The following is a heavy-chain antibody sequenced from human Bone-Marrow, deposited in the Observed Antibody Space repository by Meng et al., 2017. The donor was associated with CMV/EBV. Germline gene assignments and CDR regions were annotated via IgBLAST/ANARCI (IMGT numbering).Heavy chain of an antibody. CDR1: GGSVTSGSSY. D-gene: IGHD4/OR15-4a*01. Sequence: SLTCSAPGGSVTSGSSYGTWIRQPPGKGLEWIGYIYHSGHNNYNPSLKSRVTISVDASRDQFSLRLSSVTAADTAVYYCARCTNYFDPWGQGTLVTVSS. CDR2: IYHSGHN. CDR3: ARCTNYFDP. J-gene: IGHJ5*02. V-gene: IGHV4-61*01.